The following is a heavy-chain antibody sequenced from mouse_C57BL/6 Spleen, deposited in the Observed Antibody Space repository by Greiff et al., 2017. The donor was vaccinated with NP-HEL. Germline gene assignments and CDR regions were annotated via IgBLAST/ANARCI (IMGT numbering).Heavy chain of an antibody. V-gene: IGHV1-42*01. CDR2: INPSTGGT. CDR3: ARHYYGSSLGAMDY. CDR1: GYSFTGYY. Sequence: EVQLQQSGPELVKPGASVKISCKASGYSFTGYYMNWVKQSPEKSLEWIGEINPSTGGTTYNQKFKAKATLTVDKSSSTAYMQLKSLTSEDSAVYYYARHYYGSSLGAMDYWGQGTSVTVSS. D-gene: IGHD1-1*01. J-gene: IGHJ4*01.